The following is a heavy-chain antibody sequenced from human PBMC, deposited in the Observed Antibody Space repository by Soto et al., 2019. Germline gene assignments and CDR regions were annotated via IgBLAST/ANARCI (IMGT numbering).Heavy chain of an antibody. CDR1: GFTFISYG. J-gene: IGHJ4*02. Sequence: GGSLRLSCAASGFTFISYGMHWVRQAPGKGLEWVAVIWYDGSNKYYADSVKGRFTISRDNSKNTLYLQMNSLRAEDTAVYYCARGGIQLWASFDYWGQGTLVTVSS. CDR3: ARGGIQLWASFDY. CDR2: IWYDGSNK. D-gene: IGHD5-18*01. V-gene: IGHV3-33*01.